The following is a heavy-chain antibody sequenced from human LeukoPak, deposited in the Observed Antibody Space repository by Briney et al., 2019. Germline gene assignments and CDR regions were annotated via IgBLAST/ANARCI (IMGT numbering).Heavy chain of an antibody. J-gene: IGHJ4*02. CDR2: IRSKAYGETA. CDR3: TRDRGAYNLYDY. Sequence: GGSLRLSCTATGFTFGDYAMSWIRQAPGKGLEWVGFIRSKAYGETADYAASVKGRFTISKDDSKAIAYLQMNSLKTEDTAVYHCTRDRGAYNLYDYWGQGTLVTVSS. V-gene: IGHV3-49*03. CDR1: GFTFGDYA. D-gene: IGHD1-1*01.